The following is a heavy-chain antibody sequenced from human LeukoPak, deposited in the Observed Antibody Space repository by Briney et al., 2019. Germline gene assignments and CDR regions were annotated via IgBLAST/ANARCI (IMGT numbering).Heavy chain of an antibody. D-gene: IGHD6-13*01. V-gene: IGHV4-39*07. Sequence: SETLSLTCTVSGGSISSSSYYWGWIRQPPGKGLEWIGSIYYSGSTYYNPSLKSRVTISVDTSKNQFSLKLSSVTAADTAVYYCARVFRVAAAADYWGQGTLVTVSS. CDR1: GGSISSSSYY. CDR2: IYYSGST. CDR3: ARVFRVAAAADY. J-gene: IGHJ4*02.